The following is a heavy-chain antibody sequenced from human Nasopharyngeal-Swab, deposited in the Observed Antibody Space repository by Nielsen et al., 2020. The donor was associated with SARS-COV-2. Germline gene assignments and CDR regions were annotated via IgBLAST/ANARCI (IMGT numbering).Heavy chain of an antibody. D-gene: IGHD1-26*01. CDR2: ICPGDSDT. CDR3: ARRDGSYYDVDY. Sequence: VRQMPGKGLEWMGIICPGDSDTRYSPSFQGQVTISADKSISTAYLQWSSLKASDTAMYYCARRDGSYYDVDYWGQGTLVTVSS. J-gene: IGHJ4*02. V-gene: IGHV5-51*01.